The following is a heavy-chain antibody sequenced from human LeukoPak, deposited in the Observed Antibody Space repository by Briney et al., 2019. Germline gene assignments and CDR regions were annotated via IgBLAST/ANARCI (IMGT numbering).Heavy chain of an antibody. V-gene: IGHV4-34*01. D-gene: IGHD3-22*01. J-gene: IGHJ4*02. CDR1: GGSFSGYY. CDR2: INHSGST. CDR3: AGGWGSGYYRHFDY. Sequence: PSETLSLTCAVYGGSFSGYYWSWIRQPPGKGLEWIGEINHSGSTNYNPSLKSRVTISVDTSKNQFSLKLSSVTAADTAVYYCAGGWGSGYYRHFDYWGQGTLVTVSS.